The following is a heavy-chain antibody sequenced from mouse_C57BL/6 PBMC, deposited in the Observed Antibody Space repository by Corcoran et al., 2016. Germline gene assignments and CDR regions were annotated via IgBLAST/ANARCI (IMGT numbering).Heavy chain of an antibody. CDR2: IAVKSDNSGA. D-gene: IGHD2-1*01. CDR1: GFAFINYR. Sequence: QVQVVETGGDLVRPGNYLKFSCVTAGFAFINYRMQWLRQPPGKRREWIAVIAVKSDNSGANYAASVKGRFALARDDSKSSVYLEMNRLTEEDTATYFCSRGNSEGFPYWGQGTLFTVSA. V-gene: IGHV13-2*01. J-gene: IGHJ3*01. CDR3: SRGNSEGFPY.